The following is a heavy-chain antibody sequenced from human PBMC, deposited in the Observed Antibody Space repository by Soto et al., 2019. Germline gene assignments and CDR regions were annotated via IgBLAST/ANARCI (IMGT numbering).Heavy chain of an antibody. V-gene: IGHV5-51*01. CDR3: ARTFLRSITDAFNI. CDR1: GYSFTTYW. J-gene: IGHJ3*02. Sequence: GESLKISCKGSGYSFTTYWILWVRQLPGKGLEWMGIIYPGDSDTRYSPSFQGQVTISTDKSTSTAYLQWSSLKASDTAMYYCARTFLRSITDAFNIWGQGTMVTVSS. CDR2: IYPGDSDT. D-gene: IGHD2-21*01.